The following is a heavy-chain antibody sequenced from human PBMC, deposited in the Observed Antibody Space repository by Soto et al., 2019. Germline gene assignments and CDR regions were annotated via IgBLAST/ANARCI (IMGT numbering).Heavy chain of an antibody. V-gene: IGHV1-18*01. CDR1: GYTFTSYG. D-gene: IGHD3-10*01. CDR2: ISAYNGNT. Sequence: ASVKVSCKASGYTFTSYGISWVRQAPGQGLEWMGWISAYNGNTNYAQKLQGRVTVTTDTSTSTAYMELRSLRSDDTAVYYCARDRYYYGSGTVSDYNWFDPWGQGTLVTVSS. CDR3: ARDRYYYGSGTVSDYNWFDP. J-gene: IGHJ5*02.